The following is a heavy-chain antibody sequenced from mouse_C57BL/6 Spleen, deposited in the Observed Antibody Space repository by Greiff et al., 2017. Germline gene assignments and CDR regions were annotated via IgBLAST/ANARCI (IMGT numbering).Heavy chain of an antibody. D-gene: IGHD1-1*01. CDR1: GYTFTSYW. V-gene: IGHV1-7*01. CDR3: AIITTVDWYFDV. J-gene: IGHJ1*03. Sequence: QVHVKQSGAELAKPGASVKLSCKASGYTFTSYWMHWVKQRPGQGLEWIGYINPSSGYTKYNQKFKDKATLTADKSSSTAYMQLSSLTYEDSAVYYCAIITTVDWYFDVWGTGTTVTVSS. CDR2: INPSSGYT.